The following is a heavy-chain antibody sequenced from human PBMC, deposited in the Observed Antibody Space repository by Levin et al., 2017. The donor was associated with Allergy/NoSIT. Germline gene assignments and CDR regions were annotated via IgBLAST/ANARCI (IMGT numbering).Heavy chain of an antibody. J-gene: IGHJ4*02. CDR1: GGSISSSSYY. V-gene: IGHV4-39*07. CDR3: QGGDFYDSSGYYHGDY. CDR2: IYYSGST. Sequence: PSETLSLTCTVSGGSISSSSYYWGWIRQPPGKGLEWIGSIYYSGSTYYNPSLKSRVTISVDTSKNQFSLKLSSVTAADTAVYYCQGGDFYDSSGYYHGDYWGQGTLVTVSS. D-gene: IGHD3-22*01.